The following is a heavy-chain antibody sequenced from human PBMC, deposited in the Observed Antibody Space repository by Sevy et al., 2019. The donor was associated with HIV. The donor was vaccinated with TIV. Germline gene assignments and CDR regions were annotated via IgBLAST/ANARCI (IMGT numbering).Heavy chain of an antibody. CDR2: ISSNGGYI. CDR3: ARGDRAEAGKGGFDY. D-gene: IGHD6-19*01. Sequence: GGSLRLSCAASGFTLSDYAMHWVRQAPGKGLEYVSGISSNGGYIFYANSVKGRFTISRDTSKNTLYLQMGSLRGEDMAVYYCARGDRAEAGKGGFDYWGLGTLVTVSS. V-gene: IGHV3-64*01. CDR1: GFTLSDYA. J-gene: IGHJ4*02.